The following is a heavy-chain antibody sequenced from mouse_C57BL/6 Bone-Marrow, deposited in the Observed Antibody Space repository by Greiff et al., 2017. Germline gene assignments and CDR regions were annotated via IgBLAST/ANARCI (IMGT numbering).Heavy chain of an antibody. V-gene: IGHV1-82*01. J-gene: IGHJ2*01. CDR1: GYAFSSSW. Sequence: QVQLKESGPELVKPGASVKISCKASGYAFSSSWMNWVKQRPGKGLEWIGRIYPGDGDTNYNGKFKGKATLTADKSSSTAYMQLSSLTSEDSAVYFCARKVTTVGFDYWGQGTTLTVSS. D-gene: IGHD1-1*01. CDR3: ARKVTTVGFDY. CDR2: IYPGDGDT.